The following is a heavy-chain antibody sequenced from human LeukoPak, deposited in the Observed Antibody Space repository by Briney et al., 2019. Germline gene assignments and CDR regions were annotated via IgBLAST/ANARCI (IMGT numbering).Heavy chain of an antibody. CDR1: GGSVSSGSYY. Sequence: PSETLSLTCTVSGGSVSSGSYYWSWIRQPPGKGLEWIGYIYYSGSTNYNPSLKSRVTISVDTSKNRFSLKLSSVTAADTAVYYCARDSVYYYGSGSALAYSYYGMDVWGKGTTVTVSS. V-gene: IGHV4-61*01. CDR2: IYYSGST. CDR3: ARDSVYYYGSGSALAYSYYGMDV. D-gene: IGHD3-10*01. J-gene: IGHJ6*04.